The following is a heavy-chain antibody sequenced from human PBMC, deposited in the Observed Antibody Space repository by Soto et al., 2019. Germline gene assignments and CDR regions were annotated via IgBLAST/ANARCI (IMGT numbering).Heavy chain of an antibody. J-gene: IGHJ5*02. CDR2: IYYSGST. D-gene: IGHD4-17*01. V-gene: IGHV4-39*01. CDR3: ARQQRPPNTAIYNSFDP. CDR1: GGSISSSSYY. Sequence: QLQLQESGPGLVKPSETLSLTCTVSGGSISSSSYYWGWIRQPPGKGLEWIGSIYYSGSTYYNPSLKSRVTISVDTSKNQFSLKLSSVTAADTAVYYCARQQRPPNTAIYNSFDPWGQGTLVTVSS.